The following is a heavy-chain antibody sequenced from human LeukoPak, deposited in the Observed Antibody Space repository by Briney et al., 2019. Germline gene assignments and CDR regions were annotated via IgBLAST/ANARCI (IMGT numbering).Heavy chain of an antibody. D-gene: IGHD3-16*01. CDR1: GFTFSNYA. J-gene: IGHJ4*02. V-gene: IGHV3-23*01. CDR2: IGGGPV. Sequence: GALRLSCAGSGFTFSNYAMTWVRQAPGKGLEWVSTIGGGPVYYADSVKGRFTISRDNSKNTLYLQMNSLRAEDTAVYYCAKDARGNPHYFDYWGQGTLVTVSS. CDR3: AKDARGNPHYFDY.